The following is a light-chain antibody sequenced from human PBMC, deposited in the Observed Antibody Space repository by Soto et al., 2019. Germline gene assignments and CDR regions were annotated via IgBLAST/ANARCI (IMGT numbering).Light chain of an antibody. CDR3: QQYGSSPWT. CDR1: QSVSSSY. V-gene: IGKV3-20*01. CDR2: GAS. J-gene: IGKJ1*01. Sequence: EIVLTQSTSTLSLSPGERATLSCRASQSVSSSYLAWYQQKPGQAPRLLIYGASSRATCIPDRFSGSGSGTDFSLTISRREPEDFAVYYCQQYGSSPWTVIQGTKVEIK.